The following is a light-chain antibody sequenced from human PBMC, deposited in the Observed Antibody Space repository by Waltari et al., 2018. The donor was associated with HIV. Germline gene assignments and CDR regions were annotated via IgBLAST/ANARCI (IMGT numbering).Light chain of an antibody. V-gene: IGLV1-40*01. CDR1: SSNIGTGYE. CDR3: QSYDTSLSGVV. Sequence: QSVLTQPPSLSGAPGQRVTISCTGSSSNIGTGYEVHWYQQLPGTAPKLLICGDCNRLSGGPDRFSGAKSGTSASLAITGLQAEDEAVYYCQSYDTSLSGVVFGGGTKLTVL. CDR2: GDC. J-gene: IGLJ3*02.